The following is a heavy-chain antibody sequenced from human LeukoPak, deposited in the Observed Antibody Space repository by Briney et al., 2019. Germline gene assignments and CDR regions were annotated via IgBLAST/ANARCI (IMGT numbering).Heavy chain of an antibody. J-gene: IGHJ4*02. CDR3: ARELAFYFDTIGYFYFDY. Sequence: GASVKVSCKASGYTFTNNGISWVRQAPGQGLEGMGWISAYNGDTNYAQKFQGRVSMTTDTSTSTAYLEVRSLRSDDTAVYYCARELAFYFDTIGYFYFDYWGQGTLVTVSS. CDR2: ISAYNGDT. CDR1: GYTFTNNG. D-gene: IGHD3-22*01. V-gene: IGHV1-18*01.